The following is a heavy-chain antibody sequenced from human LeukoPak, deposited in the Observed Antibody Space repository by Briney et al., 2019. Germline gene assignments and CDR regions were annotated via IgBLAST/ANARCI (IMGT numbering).Heavy chain of an antibody. CDR2: ISYDGSNK. CDR1: GFTFSSYA. J-gene: IGHJ3*02. D-gene: IGHD4-17*01. CDR3: ARDRNDYGDQGGAFDI. V-gene: IGHV3-30*04. Sequence: QPGGSLRLSCAASGFTFSSYAMHWVRQAPGKGLEWVAVISYDGSNKYYADSVKGRFTISRDNSKNTLYLQMNSLRAEDTAVYYCARDRNDYGDQGGAFDIWGQGTMVTVSS.